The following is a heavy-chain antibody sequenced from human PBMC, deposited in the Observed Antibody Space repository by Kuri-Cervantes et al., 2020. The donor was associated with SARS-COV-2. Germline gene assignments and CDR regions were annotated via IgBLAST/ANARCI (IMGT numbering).Heavy chain of an antibody. CDR1: GFTFSSYE. CDR2: INHSGST. Sequence: GSLSLSCAASGFTFSSYEMNWVRQPPGKGLEWIGEINHSGSTNYNPSLKSRVTISVDTSKNQFSLKLSSVTAADTAVYYCARPHGGNTGARGVDVWGQGTTVTVSS. CDR3: ARPHGGNTGARGVDV. V-gene: IGHV4-34*01. D-gene: IGHD3-16*01. J-gene: IGHJ6*02.